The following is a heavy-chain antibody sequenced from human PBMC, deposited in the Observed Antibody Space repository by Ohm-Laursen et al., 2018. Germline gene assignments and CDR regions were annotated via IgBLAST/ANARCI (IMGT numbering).Heavy chain of an antibody. J-gene: IGHJ3*01. V-gene: IGHV3-48*03. D-gene: IGHD3-22*01. CDR1: GFVISDFE. CDR3: ARGGSSGYLLNAFDV. Sequence: SLRLSCAAFGFVISDFEINWVRQAPGRGLEWLSYISISGNSVYYADSVKGRFTISRDNAKSQLYLQMNSLRGADTAVYYCARGGSSGYLLNAFDVWGQGTMVTVSS. CDR2: ISISGNSV.